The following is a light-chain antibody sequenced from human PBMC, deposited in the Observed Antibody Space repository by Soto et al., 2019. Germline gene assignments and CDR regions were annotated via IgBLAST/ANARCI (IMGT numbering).Light chain of an antibody. Sequence: EIVLTQSPGTLSLSPGERATLSCRASQSLSSSNLAWYQQKPGQAPRLLIAGVSSRATGIPDRFSGSGSGTDFTLTISRLEPEDLAVYYCQQYASSSYTCGQGTQLELK. CDR3: QQYASSSYT. CDR1: QSLSSSN. V-gene: IGKV3-20*01. J-gene: IGKJ2*01. CDR2: GVS.